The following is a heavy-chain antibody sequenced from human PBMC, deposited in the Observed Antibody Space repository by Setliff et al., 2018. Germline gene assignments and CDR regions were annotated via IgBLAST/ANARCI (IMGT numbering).Heavy chain of an antibody. J-gene: IGHJ3*01. Sequence: ASVKVSCKASGYTFTSYGISWVRQAPGRGLEWMAYINTYNGDTYYAQKFQGRVTMTTDTSTSTASMELGSLRSDDTAMYFCALSSLSLCSGGNCPNAFDVWGRGTLVTVSS. V-gene: IGHV1-18*01. CDR2: INTYNGDT. D-gene: IGHD2-15*01. CDR3: ALSSLSLCSGGNCPNAFDV. CDR1: GYTFTSYG.